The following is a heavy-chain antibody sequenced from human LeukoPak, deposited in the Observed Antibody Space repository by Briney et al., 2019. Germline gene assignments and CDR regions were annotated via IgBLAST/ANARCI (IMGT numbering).Heavy chain of an antibody. J-gene: IGHJ4*02. V-gene: IGHV4-61*02. D-gene: IGHD4-23*01. CDR3: ARGSTVARGVYFDY. CDR1: GGSISSGDYY. Sequence: SETLSLTCTVSGGSISSGDYYWSWIRQPAGKGLEWIGRINTSGSTNYNPSLKSRVTMSVDTSKNQFSLKLSSVTAADTAVYYCARGSTVARGVYFDYWGQGTLVTVSS. CDR2: INTSGST.